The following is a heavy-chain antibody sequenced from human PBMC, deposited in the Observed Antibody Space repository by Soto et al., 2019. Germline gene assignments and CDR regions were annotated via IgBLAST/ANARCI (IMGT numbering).Heavy chain of an antibody. J-gene: IGHJ5*02. Sequence: LTCTVSGASIRSTDYYWSWIRQAPGKGLEWIGYVYYTGSTYYNPSLMSRLTISVDTSKNQFSLKLTSVTAAETAVYYCVRTAREGAVAPHWFDRWGQGTQVTVSS. V-gene: IGHV4-30-4*01. CDR2: VYYTGST. CDR1: GASIRSTDYY. D-gene: IGHD2-21*02. CDR3: VRTAREGAVAPHWFDR.